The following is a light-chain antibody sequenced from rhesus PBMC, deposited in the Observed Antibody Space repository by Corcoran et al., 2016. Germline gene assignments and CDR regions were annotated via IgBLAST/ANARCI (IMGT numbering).Light chain of an antibody. Sequence: DIQMTQSPSSLSASVGDTVTITCRASQRISFWLAWYQQKPGTAPKLLIYKASTLQSGVPSRCSGSGSGTDFTLTISSLQSEDFATYYCHQYSSSPWTFGQGTKVEIK. J-gene: IGKJ1*01. CDR3: HQYSSSPWT. CDR1: QRISFW. V-gene: IGKV1-22*01. CDR2: KAS.